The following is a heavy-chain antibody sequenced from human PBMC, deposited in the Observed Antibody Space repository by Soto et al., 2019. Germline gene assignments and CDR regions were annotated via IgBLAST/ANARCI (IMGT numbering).Heavy chain of an antibody. CDR3: ARVGSWSQNWLDP. D-gene: IGHD6-13*01. Sequence: PSETLSLTCTVSGGSISSYYWSWIRQPPGKGLEWIGHIFYSGTTNYNPSLESRVTISLDTSKNQFSLKLISVTAADTAVYYGARVGSWSQNWLDPWGQGTLVTVSS. J-gene: IGHJ5*02. V-gene: IGHV4-59*01. CDR1: GGSISSYY. CDR2: IFYSGTT.